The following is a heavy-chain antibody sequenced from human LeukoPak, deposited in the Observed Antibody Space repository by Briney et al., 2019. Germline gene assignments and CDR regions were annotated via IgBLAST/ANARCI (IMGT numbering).Heavy chain of an antibody. CDR2: IYYSGSA. J-gene: IGHJ5*02. CDR1: GGSISSSSYF. CDR3: ATEGIAARSWFDP. D-gene: IGHD6-6*01. Sequence: SETLSLTCTVSGGSISSSSYFWAWIRQPPGKGLEWIGSIYYSGSAYYNPSFKSRVAISVDTSKNQFSLKLSSVTAADTAVYYCATEGIAARSWFDPWGQGTLVTVSS. V-gene: IGHV4-39*01.